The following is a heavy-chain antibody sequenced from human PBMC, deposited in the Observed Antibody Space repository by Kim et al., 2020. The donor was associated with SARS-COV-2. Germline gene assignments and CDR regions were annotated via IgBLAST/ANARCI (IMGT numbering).Heavy chain of an antibody. CDR3: ARLYSGSYYGAFDI. V-gene: IGHV3-66*01. J-gene: IGHJ3*02. CDR2: IYSGGST. D-gene: IGHD1-26*01. Sequence: GGSLRLSCAASGFTVSSNYMSWVRQAPGKGLEWVSAIYSGGSTYYADSVKGRFTISRDNSKNTLYLQMNSLRAEDTAVYYCARLYSGSYYGAFDIWGQGT. CDR1: GFTVSSNY.